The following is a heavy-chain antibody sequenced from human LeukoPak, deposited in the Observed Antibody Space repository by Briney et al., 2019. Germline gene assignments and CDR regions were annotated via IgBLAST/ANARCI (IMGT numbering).Heavy chain of an antibody. Sequence: ASVKVSCKASGYTFTSYDINWVRQAPGQGLEWMGWINPNSGGTNYAQKFQGRVTMTRDTSISTAYMELSRLRSDDTAVYYCARDRENDFWSGYYTGAYYYGMDVWGQGTTVTVSS. CDR2: INPNSGGT. CDR1: GYTFTSYD. CDR3: ARDRENDFWSGYYTGAYYYGMDV. V-gene: IGHV1-2*02. J-gene: IGHJ6*02. D-gene: IGHD3-3*01.